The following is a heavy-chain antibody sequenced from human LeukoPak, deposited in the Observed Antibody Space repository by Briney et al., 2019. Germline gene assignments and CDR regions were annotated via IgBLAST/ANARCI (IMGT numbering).Heavy chain of an antibody. Sequence: WASVKVSCKASGYTFTGYYMHWVRQAPGQGLEWMGWINPTSGGTNYAQKFQGRVTMTRDTSISTAYMELSRLTSDDTAVYYCARADYGHYFDYWGQGTLVTVSS. CDR3: ARADYGHYFDY. V-gene: IGHV1-2*02. D-gene: IGHD4-17*01. J-gene: IGHJ4*02. CDR1: GYTFTGYY. CDR2: INPTSGGT.